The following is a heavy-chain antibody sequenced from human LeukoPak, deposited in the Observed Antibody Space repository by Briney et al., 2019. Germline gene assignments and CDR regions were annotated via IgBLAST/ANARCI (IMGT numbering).Heavy chain of an antibody. CDR3: ARDSPIVVEVAATDAFDI. V-gene: IGHV1-2*06. D-gene: IGHD2-15*01. J-gene: IGHJ3*02. CDR1: GYTFTGYY. Sequence: ASVKVSCKASGYTFTGYYMHWVRQAPGQGLEWMGRINPNSGGTNYAQKFQGRVTMTRDTSISTAYMELSRLRSDDTAVYYWARDSPIVVEVAATDAFDIWGQGTMVTVSS. CDR2: INPNSGGT.